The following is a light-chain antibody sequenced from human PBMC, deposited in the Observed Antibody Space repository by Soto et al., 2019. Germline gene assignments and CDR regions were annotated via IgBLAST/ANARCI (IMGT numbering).Light chain of an antibody. CDR1: QGISNS. Sequence: DVQMTQPPSSLSASVGDRVTITCRARQGISNSLNWYQQNPGKAPDLLIYAASNLQSGVPSRFTGSGSGTDFTLTISSLQPEDFTTYYCQQSYSSPQMYTFGQGTKLEIK. V-gene: IGKV1-39*01. J-gene: IGKJ2*01. CDR2: AAS. CDR3: QQSYSSPQMYT.